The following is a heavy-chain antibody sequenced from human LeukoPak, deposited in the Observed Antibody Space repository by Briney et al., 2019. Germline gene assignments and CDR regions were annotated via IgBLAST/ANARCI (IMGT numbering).Heavy chain of an antibody. CDR3: ARDEYYDFWSGYYPSAIGGFDP. Sequence: GGSLRLSCAASGFTFSSYSMNWVRQAPGKGLEWVSYISSSSSTIYYADSVKGRFTISRDNAKNSLYLQMNSLRAEDTAVYYCARDEYYDFWSGYYPSAIGGFDPWGQGTLVTVSS. V-gene: IGHV3-48*01. D-gene: IGHD3-3*01. CDR1: GFTFSSYS. J-gene: IGHJ5*02. CDR2: ISSSSSTI.